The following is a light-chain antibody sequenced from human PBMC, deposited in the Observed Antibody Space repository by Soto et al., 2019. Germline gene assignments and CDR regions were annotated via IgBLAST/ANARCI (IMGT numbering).Light chain of an antibody. V-gene: IGKV3-20*01. CDR2: GAS. CDR3: QQYVSSPLT. Sequence: EIVLIQSPGTLSLSPGERATLSCRASQSVSNSYLAWYQQRPGQAPRLLIYGASTRATGIPDRFSGSGSGTDFTLTISGLEPEDFAVYFCQQYVSSPLTFGQGTKVEIK. J-gene: IGKJ1*01. CDR1: QSVSNSY.